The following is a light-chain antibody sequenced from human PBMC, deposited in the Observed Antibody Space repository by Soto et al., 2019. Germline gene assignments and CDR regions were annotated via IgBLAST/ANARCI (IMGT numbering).Light chain of an antibody. V-gene: IGKV3-15*01. J-gene: IGKJ1*01. CDR3: QQYNNWPRT. Sequence: VMSQSPDSLSVSPGERATLSCRASQSVSSNLAWYQQKLGQAPRLLIYGASTRATGISARFSGSGSGTEFTLTISSLQSEDFAVYYCQQYNNWPRTFGQRAKVDIK. CDR1: QSVSSN. CDR2: GAS.